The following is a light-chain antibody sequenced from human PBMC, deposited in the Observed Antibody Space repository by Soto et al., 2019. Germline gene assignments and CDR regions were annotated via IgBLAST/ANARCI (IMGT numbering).Light chain of an antibody. CDR3: QQSSDWPLT. J-gene: IGKJ4*01. Sequence: EIVLTQSPATLSLSPGERATLSCRASRSVTRYLAWYQQKPGQAPRLLIYDASTRATGIPARFSGSGSGTDFTLTISSLEPGDFAVYFCQQSSDWPLTFGGGIKVEIK. CDR2: DAS. V-gene: IGKV3-11*01. CDR1: RSVTRY.